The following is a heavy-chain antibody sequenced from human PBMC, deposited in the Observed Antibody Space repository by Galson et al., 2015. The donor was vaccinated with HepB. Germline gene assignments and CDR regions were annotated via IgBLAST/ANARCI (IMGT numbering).Heavy chain of an antibody. D-gene: IGHD3-9*01. CDR1: GGSISSYY. CDR3: ARGSLLRYFDWLGFDY. CDR2: IYYSGST. V-gene: IGHV4-59*01. Sequence: SETLSLTCTVSGGSISSYYWSWIRQPPGKGLEWIGYIYYSGSTNYNPSLKSRVTISVDTSKNQFSLKLSSVTAADTAVYYCARGSLLRYFDWLGFDYWGQGTLVTVSS. J-gene: IGHJ4*02.